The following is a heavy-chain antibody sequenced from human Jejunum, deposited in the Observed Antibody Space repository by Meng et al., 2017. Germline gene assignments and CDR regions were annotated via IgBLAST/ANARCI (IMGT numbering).Heavy chain of an antibody. CDR3: ARVTPGQETDRYSF. J-gene: IGHJ4*02. CDR1: GFTFSNYD. CDR2: IGSSGNPK. D-gene: IGHD3-9*01. Sequence: SLKISCAASGFTFSNYDMSWVRQAPGKGLEWISYIGSSGNPKYYADSVRGRFTNSRDNARNSLYLQMNSLRAEDTAVYYCARVTPGQETDRYSFWGQGMKVTVSS. V-gene: IGHV3-48*03.